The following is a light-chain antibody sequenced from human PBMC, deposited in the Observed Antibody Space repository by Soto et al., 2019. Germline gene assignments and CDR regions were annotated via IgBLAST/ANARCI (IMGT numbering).Light chain of an antibody. Sequence: SLLTQPPSTSGTPGPRVTISCSGNSSNIGSNTVNWYQQLPGTAPKLLIYSNNQRPSGVPDRFSGSKSGTSASLAISGLQSEDEADYYCAAWDDSLNGYVFGTGTKVTVL. CDR2: SNN. V-gene: IGLV1-44*01. CDR3: AAWDDSLNGYV. J-gene: IGLJ1*01. CDR1: SSNIGSNT.